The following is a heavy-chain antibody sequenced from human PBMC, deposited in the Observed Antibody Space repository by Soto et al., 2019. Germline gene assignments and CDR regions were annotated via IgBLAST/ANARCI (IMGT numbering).Heavy chain of an antibody. Sequence: PSETLSLTCTVSGGSISSYYWSWIRQPPGKGLEWIGYIYYSGSTNYNPSLKSRVTISVDTSKNQFSLKLSSVTAADTAVYYCARSYDFWSGSYYYYCGMDVWGQGTTVTVSS. D-gene: IGHD3-3*01. CDR3: ARSYDFWSGSYYYYCGMDV. V-gene: IGHV4-59*01. J-gene: IGHJ6*02. CDR1: GGSISSYY. CDR2: IYYSGST.